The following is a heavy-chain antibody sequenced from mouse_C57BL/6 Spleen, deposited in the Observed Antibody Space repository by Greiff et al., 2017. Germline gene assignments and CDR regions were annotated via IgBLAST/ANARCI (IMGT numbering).Heavy chain of an antibody. Sequence: VQRVESGPGLVQPSQSLSITCTVSGFSLTSYGVHWVRPSPGKGLEWLGGVWCGGSTDYNAAFISRLSNSKDNSKSQVFIKMNSLQGDDTAIYYCARNREGGYDGYAMYYWGQRTSVTVSS. D-gene: IGHD2-2*01. CDR1: GFSLTSYG. CDR3: ARNREGGYDGYAMYY. V-gene: IGHV2-2*01. J-gene: IGHJ4*01. CDR2: VWCGGST.